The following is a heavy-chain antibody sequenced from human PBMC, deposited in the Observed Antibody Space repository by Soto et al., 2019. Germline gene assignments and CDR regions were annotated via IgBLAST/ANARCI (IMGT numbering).Heavy chain of an antibody. Sequence: EVQLVESGGGLIQPGGSLRLSCAVSGFTVSNNYMSWVRQAPGKGLEGVSVIYSGGYTAYGDSVKGRFTISRDNSKNTLTLQVNGLGAGAPAGYYGGTPPGGGGYWGQGTLVTVSS. V-gene: IGHV3-53*01. CDR1: GFTVSNNY. CDR2: IYSGGYT. D-gene: IGHD3-10*01. CDR3: GTPPGGGGY. J-gene: IGHJ4*02.